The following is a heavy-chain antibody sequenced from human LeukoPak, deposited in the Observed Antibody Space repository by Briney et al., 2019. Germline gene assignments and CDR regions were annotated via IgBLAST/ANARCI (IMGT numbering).Heavy chain of an antibody. Sequence: SETLSLTCAVYGGSFSGYYWSWIRQPPGKGLEWIGEINHSGSTNYNPSLKSRVTIPVDTSKNQFSLKLSSVTAADTAVYYCAIPGYCSSTSCYVYAFDIWGQGTMVTVSS. CDR2: INHSGST. CDR1: GGSFSGYY. J-gene: IGHJ3*02. V-gene: IGHV4-34*01. CDR3: AIPGYCSSTSCYVYAFDI. D-gene: IGHD2-2*01.